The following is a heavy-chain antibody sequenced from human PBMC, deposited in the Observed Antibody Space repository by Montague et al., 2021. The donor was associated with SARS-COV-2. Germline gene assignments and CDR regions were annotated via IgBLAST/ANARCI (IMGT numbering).Heavy chain of an antibody. J-gene: IGHJ6*02. V-gene: IGHV4-30-2*06. CDR1: GGSVSSGDYS. D-gene: IGHD2-21*01. CDR3: ATGPRLYGLDF. Sequence: TLSLTCVVSGGSVSSGDYSWSWIPQSPGKGLEWIGYIYQSGSAYYNPSLKSRVTRSIDTSNNHFSLNLRSVTAAATGLYYCATGPRLYGLDFWGQGTTVTVSS. CDR2: IYQSGSA.